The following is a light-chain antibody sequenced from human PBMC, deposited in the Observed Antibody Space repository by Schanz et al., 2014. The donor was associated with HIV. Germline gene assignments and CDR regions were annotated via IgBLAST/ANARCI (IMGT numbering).Light chain of an antibody. V-gene: IGKV3-20*01. J-gene: IGKJ5*01. CDR3: QHYSTSPIT. CDR2: GAS. CDR1: QSVSSSY. Sequence: EIVMTQSPGTLSLSPGERATLSCGASQSVSSSYLAWYRQKPGQAPRLLIYGASSRATGISDRFSGSGAGTVFTLTISRLEPEDFAVFYCQHYSTSPITFGQGTRLE.